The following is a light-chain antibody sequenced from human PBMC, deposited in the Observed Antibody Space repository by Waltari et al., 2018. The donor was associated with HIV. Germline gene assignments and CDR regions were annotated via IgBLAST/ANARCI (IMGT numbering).Light chain of an antibody. J-gene: IGKJ5*01. CDR3: QQRSNWPPVT. CDR1: QNIGNY. V-gene: IGKV3-11*01. Sequence: EVVLTQSPSTLSLSQGESATLSCRASQNIGNYVAWYQQKPGQAPRLLIYDASTRASGIPARFSGSGSGTDFTLTISSLEPEDVAVYYCQQRSNWPPVTFGQGTRLEI. CDR2: DAS.